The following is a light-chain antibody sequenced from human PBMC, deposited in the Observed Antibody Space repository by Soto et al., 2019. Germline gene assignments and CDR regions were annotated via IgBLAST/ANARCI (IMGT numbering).Light chain of an antibody. V-gene: IGKV3-20*01. CDR3: QQYGSSPSIT. Sequence: EVVLTQSPVTLSLSPGERATLSCRASQISRGLLAWYQQKPGQAPRLLIYGASTRATGIPDRFSGSGSGTDFTLTISRLEPEDFAVYYCQQYGSSPSITFGQGTRLEIK. J-gene: IGKJ5*01. CDR1: QISRGL. CDR2: GAS.